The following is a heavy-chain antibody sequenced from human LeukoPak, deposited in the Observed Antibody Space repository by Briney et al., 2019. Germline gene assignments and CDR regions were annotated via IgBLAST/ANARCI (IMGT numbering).Heavy chain of an antibody. CDR1: GFTFSTYA. CDR3: ASPYSSSWYYFDY. Sequence: GGSLRLSCAASGFTFSTYAMSWVRQAPGKGLEWVSAISGSGSSTYYVDSVKGRFTISRDNSKNTLYLQMNSLRAEDTAVYYCASPYSSSWYYFDYWGQGTLVTVSS. V-gene: IGHV3-23*01. CDR2: ISGSGSST. J-gene: IGHJ4*02. D-gene: IGHD6-13*01.